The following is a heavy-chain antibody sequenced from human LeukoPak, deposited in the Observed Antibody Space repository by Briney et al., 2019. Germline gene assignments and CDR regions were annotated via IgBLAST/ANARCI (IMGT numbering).Heavy chain of an antibody. CDR3: ARVPSYSGFTGYYYNTRNYYFDY. CDR2: INPSGGST. Sequence: ASVKVSCKASGYTFTSYYMHWVRQAPGQGLEWMGVINPSGGSTSYAQKFQGRVTMTRDTSTSTVYMELSSLRSEDTAVYYCARVPSYSGFTGYYYNTRNYYFDYWGQGTLVTVSS. D-gene: IGHD3-9*01. CDR1: GYTFTSYY. V-gene: IGHV1-46*01. J-gene: IGHJ4*02.